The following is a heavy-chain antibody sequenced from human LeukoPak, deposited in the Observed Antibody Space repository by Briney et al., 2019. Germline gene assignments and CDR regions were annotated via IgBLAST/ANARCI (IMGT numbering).Heavy chain of an antibody. CDR1: GYSFTSYW. CDR3: ARGRGITMIVVPDY. Sequence: GESLKIPCKGSGYSFTSYWIGWVRQMPGKGLEWMGIIYPGDSDTRYSPSFQGQVTISADKSISTAYLQWSSLKASDTAMYYCARGRGITMIVVPDYWAREPWSPSPQ. V-gene: IGHV5-51*01. J-gene: IGHJ4*02. CDR2: IYPGDSDT. D-gene: IGHD3-22*01.